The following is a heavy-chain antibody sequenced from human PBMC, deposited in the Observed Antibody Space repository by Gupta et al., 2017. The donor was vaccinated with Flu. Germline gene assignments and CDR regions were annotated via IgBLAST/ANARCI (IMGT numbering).Heavy chain of an antibody. CDR2: IKEDGSEK. CDR1: GFTFSDYY. V-gene: IGHV3-7*01. D-gene: IGHD2-15*01. J-gene: IGHJ4*02. CDR3: ARESYCSGDSCPIPNGDF. Sequence: EVQLVESGGGLVQPGGSLRLSCVVSGFTFSDYYMTWVRQAPGKGLERVANIKEDGSEKYYVDSVKGRFTISRDNAKNSLYLQMNSLRAEDTAVYYCARESYCSGDSCPIPNGDFWGQGALVTVSS.